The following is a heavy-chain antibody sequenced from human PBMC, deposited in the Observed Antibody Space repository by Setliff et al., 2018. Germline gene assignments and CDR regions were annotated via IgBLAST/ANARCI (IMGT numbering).Heavy chain of an antibody. CDR1: GYAFTSYY. V-gene: IGHV1-46*01. D-gene: IGHD3-3*01. Sequence: ASVKVSCKASGYAFTSYYMHWVRQAPGQGLEWMGIINPSGGSTSYAQKFQGRVTMTRDTSTSTVYMELSSLRSEDTAVYYCARAGNYNFWSGYPPYYYYYGMDVWGQGTTVTVSS. CDR2: INPSGGST. J-gene: IGHJ6*02. CDR3: ARAGNYNFWSGYPPYYYYYGMDV.